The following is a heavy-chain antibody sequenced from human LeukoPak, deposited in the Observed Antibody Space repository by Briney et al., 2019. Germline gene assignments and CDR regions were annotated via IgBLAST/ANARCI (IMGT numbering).Heavy chain of an antibody. J-gene: IGHJ3*02. Sequence: GASVKVSCRAYGYTFTSYGISWVRQAPGQGLEWMGWISAYNGNTNYAQKLQGRVTMTTDTSTSTAYMELRSLRSDDTAVYYCARDLIAAAGTVRAFDIWGQGTMVTVSS. CDR2: ISAYNGNT. V-gene: IGHV1-18*01. CDR1: GYTFTSYG. D-gene: IGHD6-13*01. CDR3: ARDLIAAAGTVRAFDI.